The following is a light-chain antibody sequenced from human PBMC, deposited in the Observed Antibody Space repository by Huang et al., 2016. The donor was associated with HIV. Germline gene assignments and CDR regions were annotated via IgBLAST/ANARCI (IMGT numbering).Light chain of an antibody. J-gene: IGKJ1*01. V-gene: IGKV3-15*01. CDR2: GAA. CDR1: QSVRDN. Sequence: EVLLTQSPVTLSESPGGRVTISCWAIQSVRDNLAWFQQKPVQDPRLLLHGAATRATGVPARFIGSGSGTGVTLTITSLQSEDYAVYYCQQYYTWPRTFGQGTRVE. CDR3: QQYYTWPRT.